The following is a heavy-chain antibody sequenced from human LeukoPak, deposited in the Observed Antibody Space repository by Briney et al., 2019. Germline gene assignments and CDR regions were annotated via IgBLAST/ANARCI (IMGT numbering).Heavy chain of an antibody. CDR3: VKDIHRTWYSSSYFDS. Sequence: GGSLRLSCAASGFSFDEYVMHWVRQAPGKGLEWVSFISWDGGDTYYADSVKGRFTISRDNSKNSLYLQMNSLRPEDTALYYCVKDIHRTWYSSSYFDSWGQGTLVTVSS. D-gene: IGHD6-19*01. V-gene: IGHV3-43D*03. CDR1: GFSFDEYV. J-gene: IGHJ4*02. CDR2: ISWDGGDT.